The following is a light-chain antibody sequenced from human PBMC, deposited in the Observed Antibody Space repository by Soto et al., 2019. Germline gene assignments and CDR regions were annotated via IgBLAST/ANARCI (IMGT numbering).Light chain of an antibody. J-gene: IGKJ1*01. V-gene: IGKV3-20*01. CDR1: QSVSSSY. Sequence: IVLTQSPGTLSLSPGEGATLSCRASQSVSSSYLAWYQQKPGQAPRLLIYGASNRATGIPDRFSGSGSGTDFTLTISRLEPEDFAVYYCQQYGSSPRTFGQGTKV. CDR2: GAS. CDR3: QQYGSSPRT.